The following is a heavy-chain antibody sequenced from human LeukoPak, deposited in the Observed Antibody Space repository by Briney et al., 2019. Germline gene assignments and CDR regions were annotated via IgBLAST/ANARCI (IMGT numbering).Heavy chain of an antibody. Sequence: PSETLSLTCTVSGDSINSNYWSWIRQPPGKGLEWIGYIYTRGNTNYNPSLKSRVTISADTSKNQLSLKVSSVTAADTAVYYCGREVGDWFDPWGQGTLVTVSS. CDR3: GREVGDWFDP. J-gene: IGHJ5*02. CDR1: GDSINSNY. CDR2: IYTRGNT. V-gene: IGHV4-4*09.